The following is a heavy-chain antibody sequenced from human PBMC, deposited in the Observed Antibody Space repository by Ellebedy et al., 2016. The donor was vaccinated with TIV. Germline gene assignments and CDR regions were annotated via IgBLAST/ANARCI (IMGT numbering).Heavy chain of an antibody. V-gene: IGHV1-46*01. J-gene: IGHJ6*02. Sequence: ASVKVSCKASGYTFTDYYVHWVRQAPGQGLEWMGIINPSGGSTSYAQKFQGRVTMTRDTSTSTVYMELSSLRSEDTAVYYCAREGTAMVGDYYYYGMDVWGQGTTVTVSS. CDR2: INPSGGST. CDR1: GYTFTDYY. CDR3: AREGTAMVGDYYYYGMDV. D-gene: IGHD5-18*01.